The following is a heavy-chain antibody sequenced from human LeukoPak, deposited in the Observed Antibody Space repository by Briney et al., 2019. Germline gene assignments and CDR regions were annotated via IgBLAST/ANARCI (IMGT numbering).Heavy chain of an antibody. D-gene: IGHD1-26*01. CDR2: IYSSGST. CDR1: GASISGSGYY. CDR3: AKSGGYGLIDY. V-gene: IGHV4-39*01. Sequence: PSETLSLTCAVSGASISGSGYYWGWIRQPPGKGLEWIGNIYSSGSTYYNASLQSRVTTSIDTSKNQFSLRLNSVTAADTAMYYCAKSGGYGLIDYWGQGTRVTVSS. J-gene: IGHJ4*02.